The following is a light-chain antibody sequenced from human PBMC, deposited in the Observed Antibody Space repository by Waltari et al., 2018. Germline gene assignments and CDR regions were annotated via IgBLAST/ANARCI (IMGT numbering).Light chain of an antibody. CDR3: SSYTSSSTPHVV. J-gene: IGLJ2*01. CDR1: SSDVGGYNY. CDR2: EFS. V-gene: IGLV2-14*01. Sequence: QSALTQPASVSGSPGQSITISCTGTSSDVGGYNYASWYQQHPGKAPKLMIYEFSNRPSGVSNRFSGSKSGNTASLTISGLQAEDEADYYCSSYTSSSTPHVVFGGGTKLTVL.